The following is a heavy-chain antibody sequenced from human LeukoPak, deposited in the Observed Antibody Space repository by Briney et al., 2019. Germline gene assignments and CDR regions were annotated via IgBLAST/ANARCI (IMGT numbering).Heavy chain of an antibody. V-gene: IGHV3-23*01. CDR1: GFTFSSYA. Sequence: PGGSLRLSCAASGFTFSSYAMSWVRQAPGKGLEWVSAISGSGGSTYYADSVKGRFTISRDNSKNTLYLQMNSLRAEVTAVYYCAKSSLTGYYFCPFDYWGQGTLVTVSS. J-gene: IGHJ4*02. CDR3: AKSSLTGYYFCPFDY. CDR2: ISGSGGST. D-gene: IGHD3-9*01.